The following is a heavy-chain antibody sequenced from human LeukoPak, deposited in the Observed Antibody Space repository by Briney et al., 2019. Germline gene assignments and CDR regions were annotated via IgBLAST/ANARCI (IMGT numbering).Heavy chain of an antibody. D-gene: IGHD5-12*01. CDR3: VRRDNTGYNYLDY. J-gene: IGHJ4*02. V-gene: IGHV4-59*08. CDR1: GGSINSHY. Sequence: SETLSLTCTVSGGSINSHYWSWIRQPPGKGLEWIGDIYYSGSTKYNPSLKSRVTISVDTSKNHLSLKLSSVLAADTAIYYCVRRDNTGYNYLDYWGKGILVTVSS. CDR2: IYYSGST.